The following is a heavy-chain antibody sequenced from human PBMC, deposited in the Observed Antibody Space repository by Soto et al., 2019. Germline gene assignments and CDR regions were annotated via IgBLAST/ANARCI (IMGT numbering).Heavy chain of an antibody. J-gene: IGHJ5*02. CDR3: AKVPDYDILPGSDWFDP. V-gene: IGHV3-23*01. Sequence: EVQLLESGGGLVQPGGSLRLSCAASGFTFSSYAMSWVRQAPGKGLEWVSAISGSGGSTYYADSVKGRFTISRDNSKNTLYLQMNSLRAEDTAVYYCAKVPDYDILPGSDWFDPWGQGTLVTVSS. CDR2: ISGSGGST. D-gene: IGHD3-9*01. CDR1: GFTFSSYA.